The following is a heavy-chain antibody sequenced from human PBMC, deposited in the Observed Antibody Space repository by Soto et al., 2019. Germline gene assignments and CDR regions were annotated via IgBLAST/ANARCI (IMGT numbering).Heavy chain of an antibody. V-gene: IGHV1-69*13. CDR3: AYLRGFTGYPGD. CDR2: IIPIFGTA. Sequence: SVKVSCKASGGTFSSYAISWVRQAPGQGLEWMGGIIPIFGTANYAQKFQGRVTITADESTSTAYMELSSLRSEDTAVYYCAYLRGFTGYPGDWGQGTLVTVSS. CDR1: GGTFSSYA. D-gene: IGHD3-16*01. J-gene: IGHJ4*02.